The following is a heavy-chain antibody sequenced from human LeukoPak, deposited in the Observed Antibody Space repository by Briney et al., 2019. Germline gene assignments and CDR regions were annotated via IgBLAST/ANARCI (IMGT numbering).Heavy chain of an antibody. Sequence: SETLSLTCTVSGGSISSSSYYWGWIRQPPGKGLEWIGSIYYSGSTYYNPSLKSRVTISVDTSKNQFSLKLSSVTAADTAVYYCARKLSVGATTGWFDPWGQGTLVTVSS. CDR2: IYYSGST. D-gene: IGHD1-26*01. J-gene: IGHJ5*02. CDR3: ARKLSVGATTGWFDP. V-gene: IGHV4-39*07. CDR1: GGSISSSSYY.